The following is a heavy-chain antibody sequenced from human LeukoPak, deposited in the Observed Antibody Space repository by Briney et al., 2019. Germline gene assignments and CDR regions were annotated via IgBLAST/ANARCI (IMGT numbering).Heavy chain of an antibody. CDR1: GFTFSSYA. J-gene: IGHJ4*02. CDR3: AKGIAAAGIDY. D-gene: IGHD6-13*01. Sequence: PGGSLRLSCAASGFTFSSYAMHWVRQAPGKGLEYVSAISSNGGSTYYANSVKGRFTISRDNSKNTLYLQMNSLRAEDTAVYYCAKGIAAAGIDYWGQGTLVTVSS. V-gene: IGHV3-64*01. CDR2: ISSNGGST.